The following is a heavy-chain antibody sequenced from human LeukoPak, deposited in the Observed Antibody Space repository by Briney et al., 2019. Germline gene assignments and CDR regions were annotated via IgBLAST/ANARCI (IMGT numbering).Heavy chain of an antibody. CDR2: INPNSGGT. CDR1: GYTFTGYY. CDR3: ARVPYGDYHIDY. J-gene: IGHJ4*02. Sequence: GASVKVSCKASGYTFTGYYMHWVRQAPGQGPEWMGWINPNSGGTNYAQKFQGRVTMTRDTSISTAYMELSRLRSDDTAVYYCARVPYGDYHIDYWGQGTLVTVSS. D-gene: IGHD4-17*01. V-gene: IGHV1-2*02.